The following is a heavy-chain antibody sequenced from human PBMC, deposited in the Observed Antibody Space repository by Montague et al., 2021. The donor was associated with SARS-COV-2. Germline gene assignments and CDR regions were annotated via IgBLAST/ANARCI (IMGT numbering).Heavy chain of an antibody. CDR2: INQGGAP. CDR1: RGSFSNYY. D-gene: IGHD3-9*01. Sequence: SETLSLTCAVSRGSFSNYYWTWIRQSPGKGLEWIGEINQGGAPNYTPSLKSRVTISLDTSKKQTSLKLNSVTVADTAVFFCARGRPVQGSFRHFDSISSGALDIWAQGSLVIVS. J-gene: IGHJ3*02. V-gene: IGHV4-34*01. CDR3: ARGRPVQGSFRHFDSISSGALDI.